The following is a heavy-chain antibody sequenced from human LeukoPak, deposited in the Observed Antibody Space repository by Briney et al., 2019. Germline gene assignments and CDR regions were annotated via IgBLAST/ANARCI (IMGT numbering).Heavy chain of an antibody. CDR2: IWYDGSNK. J-gene: IGHJ4*02. V-gene: IGHV3-33*06. Sequence: PGRSLRLSCAASGFTFSSYGMHRVRQAPGKGLEWVAVIWYDGSNKYYADSVKGRFTISRDNSKNTLYLQMNSLRAEDTAVYYCAKLGPLGDIVVVPAAILFDYWGQGTLVTVSS. CDR1: GFTFSSYG. D-gene: IGHD2-2*02. CDR3: AKLGPLGDIVVVPAAILFDY.